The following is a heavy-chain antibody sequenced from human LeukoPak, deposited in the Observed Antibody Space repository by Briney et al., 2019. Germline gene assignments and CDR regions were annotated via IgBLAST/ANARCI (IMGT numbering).Heavy chain of an antibody. CDR3: VKDPHYSDNILGSFDI. CDR2: MNPDGSGS. D-gene: IGHD4-23*01. Sequence: GGSLRLSCAASGFTFSTYWMHWVRQAPGKGLVWVSRMNPDGSGSYYADSVKGRFTISRDNAKNTLYLQMSSLRAEDTAVYYCVKDPHYSDNILGSFDIWGQGTMVTVSS. J-gene: IGHJ3*02. V-gene: IGHV3-74*01. CDR1: GFTFSTYW.